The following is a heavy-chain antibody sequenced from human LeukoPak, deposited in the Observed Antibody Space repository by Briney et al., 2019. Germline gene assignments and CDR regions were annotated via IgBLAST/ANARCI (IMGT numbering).Heavy chain of an antibody. Sequence: EASVKVSCKASGYTFTGYYMHWVRQAPGQGLEWMGWMNPNSGNTGYAQKFQGRVTMTRNTSISTAYMELSSLRSEDTAVYYCARTYYDILTGYLGSDYYYYMDVWGKGTTVTISS. D-gene: IGHD3-9*01. CDR1: GYTFTGYY. CDR3: ARTYYDILTGYLGSDYYYYMDV. V-gene: IGHV1-8*02. J-gene: IGHJ6*03. CDR2: MNPNSGNT.